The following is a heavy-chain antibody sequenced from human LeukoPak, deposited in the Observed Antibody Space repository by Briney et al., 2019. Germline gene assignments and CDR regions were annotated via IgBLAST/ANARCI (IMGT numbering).Heavy chain of an antibody. CDR3: VKDRGGSPFYGMDV. CDR1: GFTFSSYA. J-gene: IGHJ6*02. V-gene: IGHV3-23*01. CDR2: ISGSGGAGT. D-gene: IGHD1-26*01. Sequence: GGSLRLSCAGSGFTFSSYAMSWVRQAPGKGLEWVSTISGSGGAGTYYADSVKGRFTVSRDNSRNTLYLPMNSLRAEDTAVYYCVKDRGGSPFYGMDVWGQGTTVTVSS.